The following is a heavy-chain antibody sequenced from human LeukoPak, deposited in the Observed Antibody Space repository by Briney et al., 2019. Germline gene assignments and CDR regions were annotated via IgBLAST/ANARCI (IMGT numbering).Heavy chain of an antibody. J-gene: IGHJ5*02. CDR3: ARHGGRAAAGWGDNWFDP. CDR2: IYHSGSS. D-gene: IGHD6-13*01. Sequence: NASETLSLTCTVSGGSISSYYWSWIRQPPGKGLEWIGYIYHSGSSNHNPSLKSRVTISVDTSKKQFSLKLSSVTAADTAVYYCARHGGRAAAGWGDNWFDPWGQGTLVTVSS. V-gene: IGHV4-59*08. CDR1: GGSISSYY.